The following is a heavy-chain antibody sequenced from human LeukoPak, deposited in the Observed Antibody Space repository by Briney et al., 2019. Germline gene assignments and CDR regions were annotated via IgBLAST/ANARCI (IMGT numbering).Heavy chain of an antibody. CDR1: GGSISSYY. CDR3: ARMPITSSMSYYFDY. D-gene: IGHD3-16*01. Sequence: KPSETLSLTCTVSGGSISSYYWSWIRQPPGKGLEWIGYIYYSGSTNYNPSLKSRVTISVDTSKNQFSLKLSSVTAADTAVYYCARMPITSSMSYYFDYWGQGTLVTVSS. CDR2: IYYSGST. V-gene: IGHV4-59*01. J-gene: IGHJ4*02.